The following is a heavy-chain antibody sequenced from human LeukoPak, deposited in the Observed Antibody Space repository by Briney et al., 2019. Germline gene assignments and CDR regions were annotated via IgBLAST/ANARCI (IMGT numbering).Heavy chain of an antibody. D-gene: IGHD4-17*01. Sequence: PGRSLRLSCAASGFTFDDYAMHWVRQAPGKGLEWVSGISWNSGSIGYADTVKGRFTISRDNAKNSQYLQMSSLRVEDTALYYCARAQTYGDSRLLLDYWGQGTLVTVSS. CDR3: ARAQTYGDSRLLLDY. CDR2: ISWNSGSI. CDR1: GFTFDDYA. J-gene: IGHJ4*02. V-gene: IGHV3-9*01.